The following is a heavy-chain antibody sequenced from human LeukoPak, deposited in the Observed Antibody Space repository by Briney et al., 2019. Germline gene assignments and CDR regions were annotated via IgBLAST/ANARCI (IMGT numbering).Heavy chain of an antibody. V-gene: IGHV3-23*01. Sequence: GGSLRLSCAASGFTFSNYAMTWVRQAPGQGLEWVSTSTNGAAGTFYADSVKGRFTISGDNSKNTVYLQMNSLRAEDTAAYCAKAVESGGLFDYWGQGTLVTVSS. CDR3: AKAVESGGLFDY. D-gene: IGHD4-23*01. CDR2: STNGAAGT. J-gene: IGHJ4*02. CDR1: GFTFSNYA.